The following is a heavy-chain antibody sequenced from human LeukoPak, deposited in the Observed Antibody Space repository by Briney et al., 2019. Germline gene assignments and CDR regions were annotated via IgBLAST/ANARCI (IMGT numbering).Heavy chain of an antibody. J-gene: IGHJ3*02. CDR3: AKDTAEGGYCSGGTCYFDAFDI. CDR2: IKQDGSEK. V-gene: IGHV3-7*03. D-gene: IGHD2-15*01. CDR1: GFTFSSYW. Sequence: PGGSLRLSCAASGFTFSSYWMSWVRQAPGKGLEWVANIKQDGSEKYYVDSVKGRFTISRDNAKNSLFLQMNSLRAEDTALYYCAKDTAEGGYCSGGTCYFDAFDIWGQGTMVTVSS.